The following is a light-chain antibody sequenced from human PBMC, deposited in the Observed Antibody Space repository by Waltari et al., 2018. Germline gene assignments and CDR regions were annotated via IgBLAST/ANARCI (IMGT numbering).Light chain of an antibody. Sequence: QSVLTQPPPASGPPGQRVPISFPGNSSHTRITPGTCSQPPPVTAPKLPIYLNNRRPSGVPDRFSGSKSGTSASLAISGLQSEDEALYYCATWDDGLSGVVFGGGTKVTVL. CDR2: LNN. V-gene: IGLV1-44*01. J-gene: IGLJ3*02. CDR3: ATWDDGLSGVV. CDR1: SSHTRITP.